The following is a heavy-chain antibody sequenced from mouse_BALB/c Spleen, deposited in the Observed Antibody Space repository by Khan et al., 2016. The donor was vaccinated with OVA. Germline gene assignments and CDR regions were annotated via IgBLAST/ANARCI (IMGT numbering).Heavy chain of an antibody. CDR1: GFSLTSYG. Sequence: QVQLKESGPGLVAPSQILFITCTVSGFSLTSYGVSWVRQPLGKGLEWLGVIWGAGSTNYHSALNSRLSISKDNSKSQVFLKLNSLQTDDTAAYYCEGYETSYYAMDYWGQGTSVTVSS. CDR2: IWGAGST. D-gene: IGHD2-10*02. V-gene: IGHV2-3*01. CDR3: EGYETSYYAMDY. J-gene: IGHJ4*01.